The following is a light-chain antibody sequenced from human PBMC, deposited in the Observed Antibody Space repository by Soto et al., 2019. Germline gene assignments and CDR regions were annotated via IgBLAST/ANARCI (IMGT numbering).Light chain of an antibody. CDR3: QQSFNTPWT. V-gene: IGKV1-39*01. CDR2: AAS. Sequence: DIQMTQSPSTLSASVGDTVTITCRASQSIGGYLNWYQQKPGKAPNLLIYAASNLHSGAPSRFSGSGSGTHFTLTINSLQPEDFATYYCQQSFNTPWTCGQGTKVDIK. J-gene: IGKJ1*01. CDR1: QSIGGY.